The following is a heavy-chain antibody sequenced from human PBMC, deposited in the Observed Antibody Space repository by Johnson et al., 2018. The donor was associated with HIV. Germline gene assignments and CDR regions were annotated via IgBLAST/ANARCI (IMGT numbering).Heavy chain of an antibody. CDR2: ISSSGSTI. CDR3: AKAGDYYDSSGYYDAFDI. CDR1: GFTFSSYA. V-gene: IGHV3-48*01. Sequence: VQLVESGGGVVQPGRSLRLSCAASGFTFSSYAMHWIRQAPGKGLEWVSYISSSGSTIYYADSVKGRFTISRDNSKNTLYLQMNSLRAEDTAVYYCAKAGDYYDSSGYYDAFDIWGQGTMVTVSS. D-gene: IGHD3-22*01. J-gene: IGHJ3*02.